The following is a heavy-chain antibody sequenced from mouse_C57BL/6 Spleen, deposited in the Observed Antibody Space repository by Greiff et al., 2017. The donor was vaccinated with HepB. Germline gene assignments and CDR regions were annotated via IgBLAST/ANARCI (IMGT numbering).Heavy chain of an antibody. CDR2: IWSGGST. CDR3: ARNSLYDGYYSFAY. Sequence: VQRVESGPGLVQPSQSLSITCTVSGFSLTSYGVHWVRQSPGKGLEWLGVIWSGGSTDYNAAFISRLSISKDNSKSQVFFKMNSLQADDTAIYYCARNSLYDGYYSFAYWGQGTLVTVSA. CDR1: GFSLTSYG. D-gene: IGHD2-3*01. J-gene: IGHJ3*01. V-gene: IGHV2-2*01.